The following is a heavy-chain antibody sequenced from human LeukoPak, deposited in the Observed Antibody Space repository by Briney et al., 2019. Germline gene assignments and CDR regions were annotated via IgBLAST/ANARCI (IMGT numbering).Heavy chain of an antibody. Sequence: GASVKVSCKASGYTFTSYYMHWARQAPGQGLKWMGIINPSGGSTSYAQKFQGRVTMTRDTSTSTVYMELSSLRSEDTAVYYCARSRAMIVVEADAFDIWGQGTMVTVSS. CDR3: ARSRAMIVVEADAFDI. D-gene: IGHD3-22*01. CDR1: GYTFTSYY. J-gene: IGHJ3*02. V-gene: IGHV1-46*01. CDR2: INPSGGST.